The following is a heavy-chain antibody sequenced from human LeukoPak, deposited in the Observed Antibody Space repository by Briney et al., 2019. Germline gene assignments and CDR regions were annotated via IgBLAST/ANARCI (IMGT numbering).Heavy chain of an antibody. D-gene: IGHD3-22*01. CDR2: FDPEDGET. CDR3: ATDPLGGYYYRFDY. Sequence: ASVKVSCKVSGYTLTELSMHWVRQAPGKGLEWMGGFDPEDGETIYAQKFQGRVTMTEDTSTDTAYMELSSLISEDTAVYYCATDPLGGYYYRFDYWGQGTLVTVSS. J-gene: IGHJ4*02. V-gene: IGHV1-24*01. CDR1: GYTLTELS.